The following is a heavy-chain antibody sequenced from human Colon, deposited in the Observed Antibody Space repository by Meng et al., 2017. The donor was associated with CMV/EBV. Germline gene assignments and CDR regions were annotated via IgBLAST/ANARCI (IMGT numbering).Heavy chain of an antibody. CDR3: ARDSWYYDPLTSSSTPWFDY. CDR2: ISSSSSYI. V-gene: IGHV3-21*01. J-gene: IGHJ4*02. Sequence: GESLKISCAASKFTFTNFSMNWVRQAPGKGLEWVSSISSSSSYIYYADLLKGRFTISRDDATNSLYLEMNSLRAEDTAVYYCARDSWYYDPLTSSSTPWFDYWGQGALVTVSS. CDR1: KFTFTNFS. D-gene: IGHD3-9*01.